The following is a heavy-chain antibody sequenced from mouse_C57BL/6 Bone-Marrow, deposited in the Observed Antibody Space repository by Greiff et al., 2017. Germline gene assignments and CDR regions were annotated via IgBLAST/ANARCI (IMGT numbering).Heavy chain of an antibody. Sequence: EVKLVESGGGLVKPGGSLKLSCAASGFTFSSYAMSWVRQTPEKRLEWVATISDGGSYTYYPVNVKGRFTISRDNAKNNLYLQMSHLKSEDTAMYYWARDSDYGSSVDYGGQGTTLTVSS. CDR1: GFTFSSYA. D-gene: IGHD1-1*01. J-gene: IGHJ2*01. CDR3: ARDSDYGSSVDY. CDR2: ISDGGSYT. V-gene: IGHV5-4*01.